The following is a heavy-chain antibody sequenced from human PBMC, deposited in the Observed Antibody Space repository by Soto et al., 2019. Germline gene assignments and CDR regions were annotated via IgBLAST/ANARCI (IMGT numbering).Heavy chain of an antibody. CDR1: AETTNSYH. V-gene: IGHV1-69*15. CDR2: IIARSGTE. CDR3: ANSYGISWYEYF. J-gene: IGHJ4*02. Sequence: SVKVSCKASAETTNSYHVTWLRPAQEQGVGWMGRIIARSGTENDAQENEGRVTLTADPTTSTAHMELRSRRAEDTVFYYCANSYGISWYEYFWGRGTLVIVSS. D-gene: IGHD6-13*01.